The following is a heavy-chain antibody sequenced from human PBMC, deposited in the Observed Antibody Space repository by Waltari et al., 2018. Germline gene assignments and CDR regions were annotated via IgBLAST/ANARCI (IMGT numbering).Heavy chain of an antibody. CDR2: IWYDGSNK. D-gene: IGHD3-3*01. CDR3: ARDRGEWYDAFDI. V-gene: IGHV3-33*08. CDR1: GFTFSSYA. Sequence: VQLLESGGGLVQPGGSLRLSCAASGFTFSSYAMSWVRQAPGKGLEWVAVIWYDGSNKYYADSVKGRFTISRDNSKNTLYLQMNSLRAEDTAVYYCARDRGEWYDAFDIWGQGTMVTVSS. J-gene: IGHJ3*02.